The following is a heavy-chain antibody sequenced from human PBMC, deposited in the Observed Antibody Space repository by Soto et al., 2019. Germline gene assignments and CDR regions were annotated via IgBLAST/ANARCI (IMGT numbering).Heavy chain of an antibody. CDR2: ISYDGVYK. V-gene: IGHV3-30*03. CDR3: XXXFSGSYSLSAFEI. J-gene: IGHJ3*02. CDR1: GLTFSSNG. Sequence: QVQLVESGGRVVQPGRSLRVSCVVSGLTFSSNGMHWVRQAPGKGLEWVSHISYDGVYKYYADSVKGRFTSSRDNSKNTLYLQMNSLRPXDXAVYXXXXXFSGSYSLSAFEIWGHGTMVTVSS. D-gene: IGHD1-26*01.